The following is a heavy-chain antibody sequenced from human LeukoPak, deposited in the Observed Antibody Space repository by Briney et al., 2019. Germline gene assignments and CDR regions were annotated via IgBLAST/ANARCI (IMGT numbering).Heavy chain of an antibody. CDR2: IKQDGSEK. J-gene: IGHJ6*03. CDR1: GFTFSSYW. Sequence: PGGSLRLSCAASGFTFSSYWMSWVRQAPGKGLEWVANIKQDGSEKYYADSVKGRFTISRDNSKNTLYLQMNSLRAEDTAVYYCAKNRGAGSHYYYHMNVWGKGTTVTVSS. D-gene: IGHD1-26*01. V-gene: IGHV3-7*01. CDR3: AKNRGAGSHYYYHMNV.